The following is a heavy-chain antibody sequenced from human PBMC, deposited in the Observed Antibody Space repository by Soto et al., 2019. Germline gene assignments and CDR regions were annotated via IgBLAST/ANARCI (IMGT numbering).Heavy chain of an antibody. Sequence: ASGKVSFEASGYTFSSICISWVRRAPGQGLEWMGWISPYKGNTYYAQRLQGRVTMTTDTSTSTAYMELRSLRSDDTAVYYCARDLDGSGNYYTDYWGQGPLVTVSS. CDR3: ARDLDGSGNYYTDY. V-gene: IGHV1-18*01. J-gene: IGHJ4*02. D-gene: IGHD3-10*01. CDR1: GYTFSSIC. CDR2: ISPYKGNT.